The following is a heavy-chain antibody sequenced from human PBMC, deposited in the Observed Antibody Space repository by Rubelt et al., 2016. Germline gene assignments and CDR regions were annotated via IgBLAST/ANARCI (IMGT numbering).Heavy chain of an antibody. V-gene: IGHV3-74*01. CDR2: ISTGGRGT. J-gene: IGHJ4*02. Sequence: EVQLVESGGGLVQPGGSLRLSCAASGFTFTNYWTPWVRQAPGKGLVWISRISTGGRGTGYADSVKGRLPISRGNAKNSRYLQRNRRRVEDTAVYYCAREKRGSGSFDYWGQGTLVTVSS. CDR3: AREKRGSGSFDY. D-gene: IGHD6-19*01. CDR1: GFTFTNYW.